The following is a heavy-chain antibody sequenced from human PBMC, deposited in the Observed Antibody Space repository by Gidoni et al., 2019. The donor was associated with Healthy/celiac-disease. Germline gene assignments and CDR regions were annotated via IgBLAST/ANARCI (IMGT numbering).Heavy chain of an antibody. CDR3: ARQSRIAVAGGNWFDP. D-gene: IGHD6-19*01. J-gene: IGHJ5*02. CDR1: GASISRSSYY. CDR2: IYYRGST. V-gene: IGHV4-39*01. Sequence: QLQLQESGPGLVKPSETLSLTCTVYGASISRSSYYWGWVRPPPGKGLEGIGSIYYRGSTYSTPSLQSRVTISVDTAKNQFSLKLSSVTAADTAVYSCARQSRIAVAGGNWFDPWGQGTLVTVSS.